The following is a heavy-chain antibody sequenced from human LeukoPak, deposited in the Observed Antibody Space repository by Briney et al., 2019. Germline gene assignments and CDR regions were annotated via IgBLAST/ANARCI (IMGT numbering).Heavy chain of an antibody. CDR3: ARHSYDSSGYYTGFQH. Sequence: SETLSLTCTVSGGSISSSSYYWGWIRQPPGKGLEWIGEIYHSGSTNYNPSLKSRVNISVDKSKNQFSLKLSSVTAADTAVYYCARHSYDSSGYYTGFQHWGQGTLVTVSS. D-gene: IGHD3-22*01. V-gene: IGHV4-39*01. CDR1: GGSISSSSYY. J-gene: IGHJ1*01. CDR2: IYHSGST.